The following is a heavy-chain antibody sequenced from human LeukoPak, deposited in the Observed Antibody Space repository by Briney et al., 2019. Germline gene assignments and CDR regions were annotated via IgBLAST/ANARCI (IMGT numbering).Heavy chain of an antibody. CDR2: LYYSGST. J-gene: IGHJ4*02. CDR1: GGSVSSGGNY. D-gene: IGHD1-26*01. CDR3: AREGYSRSYYSFDY. V-gene: IGHV4-61*08. Sequence: SETLSLTCTVSGGSVSSGGNYWSWIRQPPGKGLEWIGYLYYSGSTNYNPSLKSRVTISVDTSKNQFSLKLSSVTAAGTAVYYCAREGYSRSYYSFDYWGQGTLVTVSS.